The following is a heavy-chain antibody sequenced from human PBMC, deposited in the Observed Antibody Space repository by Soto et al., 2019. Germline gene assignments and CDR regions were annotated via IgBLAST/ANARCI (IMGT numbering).Heavy chain of an antibody. V-gene: IGHV4-34*01. D-gene: IGHD3-10*01. J-gene: IGHJ6*03. CDR2: INHSGST. Sequence: PSETLSLTCAVYGGSFSGYYWSWIRQPPGKGLEWIGEINHSGSTNYNPSLKSRVTISVDTSKNQFSLKLSSVTAADTAVYYCARGVRYGSGSSSVWGKGTTVTVS. CDR1: GGSFSGYY. CDR3: ARGVRYGSGSSSV.